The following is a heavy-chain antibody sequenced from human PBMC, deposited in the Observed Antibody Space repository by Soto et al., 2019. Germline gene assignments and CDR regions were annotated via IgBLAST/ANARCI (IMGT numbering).Heavy chain of an antibody. D-gene: IGHD3-9*01. CDR1: GFTFGDYA. Sequence: PGGSLRLSCTASGFTFGDYAMSWFRQAPGKGLEWVGFIRSKAYGGTTEYAASVKGRFTISRDDSKSIAYLQMNSLKTEDTAVYYCTRVPCLTIFCLAPNDYWGQGTLVTVSS. V-gene: IGHV3-49*03. J-gene: IGHJ4*02. CDR2: IRSKAYGGTT. CDR3: TRVPCLTIFCLAPNDY.